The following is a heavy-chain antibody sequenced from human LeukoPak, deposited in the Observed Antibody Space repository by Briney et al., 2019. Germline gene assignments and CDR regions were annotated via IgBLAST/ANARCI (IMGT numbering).Heavy chain of an antibody. J-gene: IGHJ4*02. V-gene: IGHV3-7*01. CDR1: GFTFSTYW. Sequence: GGSLRLSCVASGFTFSTYWMSWVRQAPGKGLEWVANIKRDGSEKYYVDSVKGRFTISRDNAKNSLYLQMNSLRAEDTAVYYCSRGLGAPDFWGQGTLVTVSS. CDR3: SRGLGAPDF. D-gene: IGHD3-10*01. CDR2: IKRDGSEK.